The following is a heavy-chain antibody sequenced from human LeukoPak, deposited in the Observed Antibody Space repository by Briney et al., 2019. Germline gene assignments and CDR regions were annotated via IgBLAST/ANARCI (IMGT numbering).Heavy chain of an antibody. CDR2: INHSGST. D-gene: IGHD3-9*01. J-gene: IGHJ5*02. V-gene: IGHV4-34*01. CDR1: GGSLSGYY. Sequence: SETLSLTCAVYGGSLSGYYWSWIRQPPGKGLEWLGEINHSGSTNYNPSLKSRVTISVDTSKNQFSLKLSSVTAADTAVHYCARDELGYDILTGYYNNWFDPWGQGTLVTVSS. CDR3: ARDELGYDILTGYYNNWFDP.